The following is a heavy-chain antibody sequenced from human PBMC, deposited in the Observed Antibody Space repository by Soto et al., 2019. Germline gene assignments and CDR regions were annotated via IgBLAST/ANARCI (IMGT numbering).Heavy chain of an antibody. CDR3: ARLITPRYYYGMDV. Sequence: LSLTCAVYGGSFSGYYWSWIRQPPGKGLEWIGEINHSGSTNYNPSLKSRVTISVDTSKNQFSLKLSSVTAADTAVYYCARLITPRYYYGMDVWGQGTTVTVSS. V-gene: IGHV4-34*01. CDR2: INHSGST. CDR1: GGSFSGYY. D-gene: IGHD3-16*01. J-gene: IGHJ6*02.